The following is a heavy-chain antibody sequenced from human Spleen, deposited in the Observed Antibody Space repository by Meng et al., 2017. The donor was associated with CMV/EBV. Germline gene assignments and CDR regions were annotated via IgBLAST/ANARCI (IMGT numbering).Heavy chain of an antibody. CDR2: ISAYNGNT. CDR1: TFSSYT. CDR3: ARTPRYGSGSYEVYFDY. V-gene: IGHV1-18*01. D-gene: IGHD3-10*01. J-gene: IGHJ4*02. Sequence: TFSSYTISWVRQAPGQGLEWMGWISAYNGNTNYAQKLQGRVTMTTDTSTSTAYMELRSLRSDDTAVYYCARTPRYGSGSYEVYFDYWGQGTLVTVSS.